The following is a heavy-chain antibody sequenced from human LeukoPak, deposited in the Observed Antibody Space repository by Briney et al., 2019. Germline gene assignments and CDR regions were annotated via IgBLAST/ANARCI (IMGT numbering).Heavy chain of an antibody. Sequence: PGGSLRLSCAASGFTFSSYAMSWVRQAPGKGLEWVSAISGSGGSTYYADSVKGRFTISRDNSKDTLYLQMNSLRAEDTAVYYCAKDPKRDTYYYDSSGYDAEYFQHWGQGTLVTVSS. CDR2: ISGSGGST. CDR1: GFTFSSYA. CDR3: AKDPKRDTYYYDSSGYDAEYFQH. J-gene: IGHJ1*01. D-gene: IGHD3-22*01. V-gene: IGHV3-23*01.